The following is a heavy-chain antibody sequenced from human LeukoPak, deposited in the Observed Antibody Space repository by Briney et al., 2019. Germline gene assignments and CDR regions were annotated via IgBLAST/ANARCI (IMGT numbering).Heavy chain of an antibody. D-gene: IGHD3-10*01. CDR3: ASDLYYYGSATEDV. CDR2: IKQDGSEK. Sequence: GGSLRLSCAAAGFTFSDYGMSWVRQAPGKGLEWVANIKQDGSEKYYVDSVKGRFTISRDNTKNSLYLQMSSLRAEDTAVYYCASDLYYYGSATEDVWGKGTTVTISS. V-gene: IGHV3-7*01. J-gene: IGHJ6*04. CDR1: GFTFSDYG.